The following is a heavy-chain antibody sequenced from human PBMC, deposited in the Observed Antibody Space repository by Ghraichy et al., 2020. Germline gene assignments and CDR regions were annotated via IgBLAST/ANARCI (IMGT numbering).Heavy chain of an antibody. D-gene: IGHD2-2*01. CDR3: VKKQLLEFDAFNI. CDR1: GFSSSSYW. Sequence: GGSLRLSCAASGFSSSSYWMSWVRQAPGKGLEWVANIRQDGGEKYYVDSVKGRFTISRDNAKNSLYLEMNSLRAEDTAVYYCVKKQLLEFDAFNIWGRGTLVTVSS. V-gene: IGHV3-7*03. J-gene: IGHJ3*02. CDR2: IRQDGGEK.